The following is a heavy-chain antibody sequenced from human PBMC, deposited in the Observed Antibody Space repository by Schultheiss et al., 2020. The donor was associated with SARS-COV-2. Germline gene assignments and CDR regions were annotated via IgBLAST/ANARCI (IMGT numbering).Heavy chain of an antibody. V-gene: IGHV3-30*03. CDR2: ISYDGSNK. J-gene: IGHJ6*02. D-gene: IGHD1-26*01. CDR3: ARPPLRGSYYGESDYYYGMDV. Sequence: GESLRLSCAASGFTFSSYGMHWVRQAPGKGLEWVAVISYDGSNKYYADSVKGRFTISRDNSKNTLSLQMNSLRAEDTAVYYCARPPLRGSYYGESDYYYGMDVWGQGTTVTVSS. CDR1: GFTFSSYG.